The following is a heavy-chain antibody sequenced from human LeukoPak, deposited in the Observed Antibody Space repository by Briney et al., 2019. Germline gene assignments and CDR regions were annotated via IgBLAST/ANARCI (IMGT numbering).Heavy chain of an antibody. D-gene: IGHD1-7*01. V-gene: IGHV4-39*07. CDR3: SRDNWNYDWFDP. Sequence: SSETLSLTCTVSGRSISSSSYYWGWIRQPPGKGLEWIGSIYYSGSTYYNPSLKSRVTISVDTSKNQFSLKLSSVTAADTAVYYCSRDNWNYDWFDPWGQGTLVTVSS. J-gene: IGHJ5*02. CDR2: IYYSGST. CDR1: GRSISSSSYY.